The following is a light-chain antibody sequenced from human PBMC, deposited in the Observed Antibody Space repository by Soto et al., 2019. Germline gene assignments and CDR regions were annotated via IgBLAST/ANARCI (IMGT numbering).Light chain of an antibody. CDR1: QCVSSSY. CDR3: QQYGSSPWT. CDR2: DAS. V-gene: IGKV3D-20*01. Sequence: EIVLTQSTATLSLSPGERATLSCGASQCVSSSYLAWYQQKPGLAPRLLIYDASSRATGIPDRFSGSGSGTDVTLTISRLEPEDFALYYCQQYGSSPWTFGQGTKVEIK. J-gene: IGKJ1*01.